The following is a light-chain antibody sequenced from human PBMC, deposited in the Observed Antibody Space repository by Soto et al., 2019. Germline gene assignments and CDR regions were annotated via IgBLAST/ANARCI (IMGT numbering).Light chain of an antibody. CDR2: DVS. CDR3: SSYTSINTHV. V-gene: IGLV2-14*01. Sequence: QSALTQPASVSGSPGQSITISCTGTSSDVGGYNLVSWYQQHPGKAPKLIISDVSNRPSGVSTRFSGSKSGNTASLTISGLQAEDEADYYCSSYTSINTHVFGTGTKLTVL. CDR1: SSDVGGYNL. J-gene: IGLJ1*01.